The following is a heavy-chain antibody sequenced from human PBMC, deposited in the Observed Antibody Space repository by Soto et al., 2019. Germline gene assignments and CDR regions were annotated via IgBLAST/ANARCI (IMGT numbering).Heavy chain of an antibody. Sequence: QVQLQESGPGLVKPSETLSLTCTVSGDSVTSDYWSWIRQPPGKRLEYIGFIYLGGSANYNPSLESRATIXPXKXQTPLSLRLTSVTAADTAVYYGTRGKWFPRGYGMDVWGRGTTVTVS. CDR1: GDSVTSDY. CDR3: TRGKWFPRGYGMDV. D-gene: IGHD3-22*01. V-gene: IGHV4-59*02. CDR2: IYLGGSA. J-gene: IGHJ6*02.